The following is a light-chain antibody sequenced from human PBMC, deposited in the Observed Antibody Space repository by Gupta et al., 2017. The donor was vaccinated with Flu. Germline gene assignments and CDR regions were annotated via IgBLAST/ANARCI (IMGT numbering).Light chain of an antibody. CDR1: SSNIGSNT. CDR3: AAWDDSLNGRWV. V-gene: IGLV1-44*01. Sequence: QSVLTQPPSTSGTPGQRVTISCSGSSSNIGSNTVNWYQQLPGTAPKLLNYSNYQRPSGVPDRFSGSKSGTSASLAVSGLQVEDEADYYCAAWDDSLNGRWVFGGGTKLTVL. CDR2: SNY. J-gene: IGLJ3*02.